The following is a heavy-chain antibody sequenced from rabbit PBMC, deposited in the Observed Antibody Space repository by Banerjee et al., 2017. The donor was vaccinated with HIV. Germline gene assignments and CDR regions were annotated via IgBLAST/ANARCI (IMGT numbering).Heavy chain of an antibody. D-gene: IGHD4-1*01. CDR3: ARELAGVIGCNFGW. V-gene: IGHV1S45*01. CDR2: INAVTGKA. J-gene: IGHJ4*01. CDR1: VFSFSNKAV. Sequence: QEQLVESGGGLVKPEGSLKLSCTASVFSFSNKAVMCWVRQAPGKGLEWIGCINAVTGKASYASWTKGQFTFSKSTTSTVTLQMPSLTAADTATSFCARELAGVIGCNFGWWGPGTLVTVS.